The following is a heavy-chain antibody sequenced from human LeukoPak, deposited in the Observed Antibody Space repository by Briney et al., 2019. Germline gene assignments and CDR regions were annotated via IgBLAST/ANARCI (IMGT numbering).Heavy chain of an antibody. V-gene: IGHV4-61*01. CDR2: KYYSGST. J-gene: IGHJ4*02. CDR3: ARGRSYGFDFDS. Sequence: SSETLSLTCAVSGYSISSGYYWGWIRQPPGKGLEWIGYKYYSGSTRYNSSLRSRLTISLDSSKNQFSLRLTSVTAADTAVYYCARGRSYGFDFDSWGPGTLVIVSS. CDR1: GYSISSGYY. D-gene: IGHD5-18*01.